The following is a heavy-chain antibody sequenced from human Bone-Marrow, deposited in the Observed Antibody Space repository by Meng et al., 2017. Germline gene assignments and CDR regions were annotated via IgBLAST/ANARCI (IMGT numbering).Heavy chain of an antibody. CDR2: ISSSGSTI. J-gene: IGHJ4*02. CDR1: GFTFSDYY. D-gene: IGHD3-10*01. V-gene: IGHV3-11*04. CDR3: ASPSRGGRITMVRGVIVFYY. Sequence: GGSLRLSCAASGFTFSDYYMSWIRQAPGKGLEWVSYISSSGSTIYYADSVKGRFTISRDNSKNTLYLQMNSLRAEDTAVYYCASPSRGGRITMVRGVIVFYYWGQGTLVTVSS.